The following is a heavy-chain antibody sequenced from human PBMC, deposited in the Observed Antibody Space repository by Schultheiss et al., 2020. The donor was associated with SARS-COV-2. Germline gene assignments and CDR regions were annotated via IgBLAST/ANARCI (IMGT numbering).Heavy chain of an antibody. D-gene: IGHD6-13*01. Sequence: GGSLRLSCAASGFTFSTYNMNWVRQAPGKGLEWVATIWYDGSTKYYADSVKGRFTISRDNSRNTLYLQMNSLRAEDTAVYYCAKLERSSWSNAFDYWGQGTLVTVSS. CDR1: GFTFSTYN. V-gene: IGHV3-33*06. J-gene: IGHJ4*02. CDR3: AKLERSSWSNAFDY. CDR2: IWYDGSTK.